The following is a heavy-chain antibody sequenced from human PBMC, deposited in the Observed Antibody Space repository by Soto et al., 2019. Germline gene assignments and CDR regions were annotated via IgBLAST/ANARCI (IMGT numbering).Heavy chain of an antibody. V-gene: IGHV3-73*01. J-gene: IGHJ4*02. CDR1: GYGFTSYD. CDR3: ARLMEEEGKIVASLDY. Sequence: SWQAAGYGFTSYDINWVRQAPGRGLEWMGWMNPNSGNTGYATVYAASVKGRFTVSRDDSKNTAYLQMNSLKTEDTANYYCARLMEEEGKIVASLDYWGQGILVTVSS. D-gene: IGHD5-12*01. CDR2: MNPNSGNTGYAT.